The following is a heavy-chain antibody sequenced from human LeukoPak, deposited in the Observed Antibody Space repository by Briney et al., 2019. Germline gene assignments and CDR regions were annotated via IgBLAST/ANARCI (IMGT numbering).Heavy chain of an antibody. Sequence: GGSLRLSCAASGFTFSSYSMNWVRQAPGKGLEWVSSISSSSSYIYYADSVKGRFTISRHNSKNTLYLQMNSLRAEDTAVYYCATGYCSSTSCYPYYYYYGMDVWGQGTTVTVSS. CDR1: GFTFSSYS. D-gene: IGHD2-2*03. CDR3: ATGYCSSTSCYPYYYYYGMDV. V-gene: IGHV3-21*04. CDR2: ISSSSSYI. J-gene: IGHJ6*02.